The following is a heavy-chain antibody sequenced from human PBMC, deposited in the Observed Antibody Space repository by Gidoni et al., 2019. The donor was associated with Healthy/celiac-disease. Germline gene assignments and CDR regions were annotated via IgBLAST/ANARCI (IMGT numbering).Heavy chain of an antibody. V-gene: IGHV1-69*06. CDR2: IIPIFGTA. CDR3: ARDDAPRIHLDLAY. CDR1: GGTFSSYA. Sequence: QVQLVQSGAEVKKPGSSVKVSCKASGGTFSSYAISWVRPAPGQGREWMGGIIPIFGTANYAQKFQGRVTITADKSTSTAYMELSSLRSEDTAVYYCARDDAPRIHLDLAYWGQGTLVTVSS. J-gene: IGHJ4*02.